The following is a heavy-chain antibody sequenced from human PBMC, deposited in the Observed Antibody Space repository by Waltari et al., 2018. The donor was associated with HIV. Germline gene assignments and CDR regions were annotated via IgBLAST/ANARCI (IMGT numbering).Heavy chain of an antibody. D-gene: IGHD3-3*01. CDR2: IRYDGGNK. V-gene: IGHV3-30*02. CDR1: GFPFISYG. Sequence: QVQLVESGGGVVPLGGSLRLPRVASGFPFISYGMHWVRQAPGKGLECVAFIRYDGGNKYYADSVKGRFTISRDNSKNTLYLQMNSLRAEDTAVYYCATLDFWGQGTLVTVS. CDR3: ATLDF. J-gene: IGHJ4*02.